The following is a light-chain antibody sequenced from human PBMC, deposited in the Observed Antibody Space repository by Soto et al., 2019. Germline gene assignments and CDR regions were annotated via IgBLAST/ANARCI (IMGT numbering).Light chain of an antibody. CDR2: DVS. CDR1: SSDVGVYNY. J-gene: IGLJ1*01. CDR3: CSYAGSYTFV. Sequence: QSALTQPRSVSVSPGQSVTSSCTGTSSDVGVYNYVSWYQQYPGKAPKIMIYDVSKRPSGVPDRFSGSKSDNTASLTISGLQAEDEADYYCCSYAGSYTFVFGIGTKVTV. V-gene: IGLV2-11*01.